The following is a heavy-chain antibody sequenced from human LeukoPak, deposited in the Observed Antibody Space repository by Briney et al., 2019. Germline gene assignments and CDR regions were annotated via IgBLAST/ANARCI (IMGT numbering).Heavy chain of an antibody. CDR3: ARDIPRSGSYYNLRWFDP. CDR1: GYTFTSYG. J-gene: IGHJ5*02. CDR2: ISAYNGNT. D-gene: IGHD3-10*01. V-gene: IGHV1-18*01. Sequence: ASVKVSCKASGYTFTSYGISWVRQAPGQGLEWMGWISAYNGNTNYAQKLQGRVTMTTDTSTSTAYMELRSLRSDDTAVYYCARDIPRSGSYYNLRWFDPWGQGTLVTVPS.